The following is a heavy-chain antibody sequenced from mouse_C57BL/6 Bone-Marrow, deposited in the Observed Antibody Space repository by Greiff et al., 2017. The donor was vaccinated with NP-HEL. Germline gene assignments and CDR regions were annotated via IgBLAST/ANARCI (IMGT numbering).Heavy chain of an antibody. CDR3: ARVEGNPAWFAY. V-gene: IGHV5-4*01. CDR2: ISDGGSYT. J-gene: IGHJ3*01. D-gene: IGHD2-1*01. CDR1: GFTFSSYA. Sequence: EVQGVESGGGLVKPGGSLKLSCAASGFTFSSYAMSWVRQTPEKRLEWVATISDGGSYTYYPDNVKGRFTISRDNAKNNLYLQMSHLKSEDTAMYYCARVEGNPAWFAYWGQGTLVTVSA.